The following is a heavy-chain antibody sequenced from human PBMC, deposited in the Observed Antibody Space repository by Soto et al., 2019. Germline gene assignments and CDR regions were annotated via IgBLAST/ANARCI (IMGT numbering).Heavy chain of an antibody. D-gene: IGHD3-3*01. V-gene: IGHV4-59*01. CDR3: ATMPYDFEPRPNWFDP. Sequence: QVQLQESGPGLVKPSETLSLTCTVSGGSISSYYWSWIRQPPGKGLEWIGYIYYSGSTNYNPSLKRRVTISVDTSKNQFSLKLSSVTAADTAVYYCATMPYDFEPRPNWFDPWGQGTLVTVSS. CDR1: GGSISSYY. CDR2: IYYSGST. J-gene: IGHJ5*02.